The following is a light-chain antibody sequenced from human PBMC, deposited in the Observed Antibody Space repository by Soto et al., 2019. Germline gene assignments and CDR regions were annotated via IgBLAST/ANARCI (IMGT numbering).Light chain of an antibody. Sequence: QSVLTQPASVSGSPGQSINISCTGTSSDVGSYNLVSWYQQHPGKAPKLMIYEVSKRPSGVSNRLSGSKSGNTASLTISGLQAEDEADYYCCSYAGSSTPLIFGTGTQLTVL. CDR1: SSDVGSYNL. CDR2: EVS. J-gene: IGLJ1*01. V-gene: IGLV2-23*02. CDR3: CSYAGSSTPLI.